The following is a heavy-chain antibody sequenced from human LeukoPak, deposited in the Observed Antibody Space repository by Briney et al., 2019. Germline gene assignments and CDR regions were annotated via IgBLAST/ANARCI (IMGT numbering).Heavy chain of an antibody. V-gene: IGHV3-23*01. CDR1: GFTFSSYA. Sequence: GGSLRLSCAASGFTFSSYAMSWVRQAPGKGLEWVSVISGSAGSTYSADSVKGRFTISRDNAKNTLYLQMKSLRVEDTAVYYCAKGDTAFWGSCRCLDSWGQGTLVTVSS. J-gene: IGHJ4*02. CDR3: AKGDTAFWGSCRCLDS. D-gene: IGHD3-16*02. CDR2: ISGSAGST.